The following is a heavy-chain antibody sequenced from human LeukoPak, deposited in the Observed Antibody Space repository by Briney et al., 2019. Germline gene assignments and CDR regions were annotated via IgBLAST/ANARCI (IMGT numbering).Heavy chain of an antibody. CDR3: ARLGYVGDTAMD. CDR2: IYYSGST. Sequence: SETLSLTCTVSGGSISTGGYYWSWIRQHPGKGLEWIAYIYYSGSTYYNPSLKSRVTISVDTSKNQFSLKLSSVTAADTAVYYCARLGYVGDTAMDWGQGTLVTVSS. D-gene: IGHD5-18*01. CDR1: GGSISTGGYY. V-gene: IGHV4-31*03. J-gene: IGHJ4*02.